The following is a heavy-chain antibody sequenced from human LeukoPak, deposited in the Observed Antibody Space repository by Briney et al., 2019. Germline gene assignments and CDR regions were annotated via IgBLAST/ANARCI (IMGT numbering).Heavy chain of an antibody. CDR2: IYSGGPT. J-gene: IGHJ4*02. V-gene: IGHV3-53*01. CDR1: GFTVSNYY. CDR3: AKDHTTPHYYDSSGYYLGSHY. D-gene: IGHD3-22*01. Sequence: GGSLRLSCAASGFTVSNYYMSWVRQAPGKGLEWVSVIYSGGPTYYADSVKGRFTISRDNSKNTLYLQMNSLRAEDTAVYYCAKDHTTPHYYDSSGYYLGSHYWGQGTLVTVSS.